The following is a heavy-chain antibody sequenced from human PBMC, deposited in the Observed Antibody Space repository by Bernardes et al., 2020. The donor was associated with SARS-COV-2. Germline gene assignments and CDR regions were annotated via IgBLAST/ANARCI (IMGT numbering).Heavy chain of an antibody. J-gene: IGHJ4*01. V-gene: IGHV3-15*05. D-gene: IGHD3-3*02. Sequence: VGSLRRSCAGSGFTVADTTMIWVRQGPGKGLEWVGRLKRKADGGTADYAAPVEGRFTISRDESRNTFSLEMNSLTIEDTATYYCAALDRWGQGTLVTVSS. CDR3: AALDR. CDR1: GFTVADTT. CDR2: LKRKADGGTA.